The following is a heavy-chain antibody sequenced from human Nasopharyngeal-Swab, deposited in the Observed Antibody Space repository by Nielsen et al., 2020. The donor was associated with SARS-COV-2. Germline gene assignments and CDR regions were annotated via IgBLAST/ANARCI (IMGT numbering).Heavy chain of an antibody. J-gene: IGHJ4*02. D-gene: IGHD6-19*01. CDR3: ALETPGIAVAGTTTIDY. V-gene: IGHV4-34*01. CDR2: INHSGST. Sequence: WIRQPPGKGLEWIGEINHSGSTNYNPSLKSRVTISVDTSKNQFSLKLSSVTAADTAVYYCALETPGIAVAGTTTIDYWGQGTLVTVSS.